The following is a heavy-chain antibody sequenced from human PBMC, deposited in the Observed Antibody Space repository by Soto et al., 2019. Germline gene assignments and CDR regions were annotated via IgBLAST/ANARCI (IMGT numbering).Heavy chain of an antibody. V-gene: IGHV1-69*01. D-gene: IGHD3-16*01. J-gene: IGHJ4*02. CDR2: IIPIFGTA. Sequence: QVQLVQSGAEVKKPGSSVKVSCKASGGTFSSYAISWVRQAPGQGLEWMGGIIPIFGTANYAQKFQGRVTITADESTSTAYMELSSLRSEDTAVYYCASSYYDYVWGSYKTANDFDYWGQGTLVTVAS. CDR3: ASSYYDYVWGSYKTANDFDY. CDR1: GGTFSSYA.